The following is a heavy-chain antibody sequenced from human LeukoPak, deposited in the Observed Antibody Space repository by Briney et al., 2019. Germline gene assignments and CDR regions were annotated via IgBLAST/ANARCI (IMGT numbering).Heavy chain of an antibody. V-gene: IGHV3-23*01. Sequence: PGGSLRLSCAASGFTFSSYAMSWVRQAPGKGLEWVSAISGSGGSTYYADSVKGRFTISRDNSKNTLYLQMNSLRAEDMALYYCAKTRVAVAGYYFDYWGQGTLVTVSS. J-gene: IGHJ4*02. CDR2: ISGSGGST. CDR3: AKTRVAVAGYYFDY. D-gene: IGHD6-19*01. CDR1: GFTFSSYA.